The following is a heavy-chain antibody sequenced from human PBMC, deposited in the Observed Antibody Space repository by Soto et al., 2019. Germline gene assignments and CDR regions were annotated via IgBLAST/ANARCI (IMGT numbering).Heavy chain of an antibody. V-gene: IGHV3-21*01. J-gene: IGHJ4*02. CDR2: ISSSSSYI. CDR1: GFTFSSYS. D-gene: IGHD6-19*01. Sequence: GGSLRLSCAASGFTFSSYSMNWVRPAPGKGLEWVSSISSSSSYIYYADSVKGRFTISRDNAKNSLYLQMNSLRAEDTAVYYCARDEPRTSSGFDYWGQGTLVTVSS. CDR3: ARDEPRTSSGFDY.